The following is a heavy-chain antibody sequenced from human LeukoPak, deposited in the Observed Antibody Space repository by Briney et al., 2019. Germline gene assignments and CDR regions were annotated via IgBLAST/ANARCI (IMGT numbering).Heavy chain of an antibody. CDR2: IWYDGSNK. CDR3: AKGPPRTHYYDSSGYSDYYYYMDV. V-gene: IGHV3-33*06. J-gene: IGHJ6*03. CDR1: GFTFSSYG. D-gene: IGHD3-22*01. Sequence: GGSLRLSCAASGFTFSSYGMHWVRQAPGKGLEWVAVIWYDGSNKYYADSVKGRFTISRDNSKNTLYLQMNSLRAEDTAVYYCAKGPPRTHYYDSSGYSDYYYYMDVWGKGTTVTVSS.